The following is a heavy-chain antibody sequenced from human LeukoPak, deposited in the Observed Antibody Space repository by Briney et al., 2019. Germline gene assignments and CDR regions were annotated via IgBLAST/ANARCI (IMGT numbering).Heavy chain of an antibody. D-gene: IGHD4-23*01. Sequence: SETLSLTCAVSGGSISSSTYYWGWIRQPPGKGLEWIGSIHYSGSTYYNPSLNSRVTISVDTSKNQFFLKLSSVTAADTAVYYCARLRYGGNSRTFDFWGQGTLVTVSS. V-gene: IGHV4-39*01. CDR3: ARLRYGGNSRTFDF. J-gene: IGHJ4*02. CDR2: IHYSGST. CDR1: GGSISSSTYY.